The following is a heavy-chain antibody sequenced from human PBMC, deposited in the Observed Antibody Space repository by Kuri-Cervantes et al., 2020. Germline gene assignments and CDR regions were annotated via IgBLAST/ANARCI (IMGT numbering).Heavy chain of an antibody. J-gene: IGHJ3*02. CDR3: TTEQDSSSWYWYGAFDI. V-gene: IGHV3-15*01. CDR2: IKSKTDGGTA. CDR1: EFTFNNAW. D-gene: IGHD6-13*01. Sequence: GGSLRLSCAASEFTFNNAWMNWVRQAPGKGLEWVGRIKSKTDGGTADYAASVKGRFTISRDDSKNTLYLQMNSLKTEDTAVYYCTTEQDSSSWYWYGAFDIWGQGTMVTVSS.